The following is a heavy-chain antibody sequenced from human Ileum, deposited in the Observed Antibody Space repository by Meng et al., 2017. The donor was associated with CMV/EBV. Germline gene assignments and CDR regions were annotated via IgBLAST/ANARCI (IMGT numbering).Heavy chain of an antibody. D-gene: IGHD3-3*01. J-gene: IGHJ4*02. V-gene: IGHV3-53*01. Sequence: GGSLRLSCAASDFPVINTYMSWVRQAPGKGLEWVSVTYTSGKTFYADFVKGRFTVSRDSLNNTLSLQMNGLRAEDTAIYYCARHLKNFGVVSAIDYWDQGPQVTV. CDR1: DFPVINTY. CDR2: TYTSGKT. CDR3: ARHLKNFGVVSAIDY.